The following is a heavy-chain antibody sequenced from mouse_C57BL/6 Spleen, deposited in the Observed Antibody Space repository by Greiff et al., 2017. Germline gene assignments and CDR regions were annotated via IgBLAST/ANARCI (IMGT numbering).Heavy chain of an antibody. D-gene: IGHD2-2*01. CDR2: ISSGSSTI. CDR1: GFTFSDYG. J-gene: IGHJ2*01. CDR3: ARHGYDYFDY. V-gene: IGHV5-17*01. Sequence: EVKLVESGGGLVKPGGSLKLSCAASGFTFSDYGMHWVRQAPEKGLEWVAYISSGSSTIYYADTVKGRFTISRDNAKNTLFLQMTSLRSEDTAMYYCARHGYDYFDYWGQGTTLTVSS.